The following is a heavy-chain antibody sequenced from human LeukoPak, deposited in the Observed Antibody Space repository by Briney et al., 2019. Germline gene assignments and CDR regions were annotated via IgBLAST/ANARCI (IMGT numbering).Heavy chain of an antibody. J-gene: IGHJ4*02. CDR3: ARDGSCFDF. Sequence: GGSLRLSCGASGFTFSEYWMTWVRQAPGRGPEWVANIKGDGSKIYYVDSVKGRFTISRDNDKNSLYLQMNNLRVEDTAVYHCARDGSCFDFWGQGALVTVSS. CDR2: IKGDGSKI. V-gene: IGHV3-7*01. D-gene: IGHD2-15*01. CDR1: GFTFSEYW.